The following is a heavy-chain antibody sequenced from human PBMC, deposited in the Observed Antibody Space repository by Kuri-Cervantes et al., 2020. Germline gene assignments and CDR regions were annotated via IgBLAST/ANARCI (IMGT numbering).Heavy chain of an antibody. CDR3: AREGGGYYDILTGYYRAEYFQH. CDR1: GFTFSSYG. V-gene: IGHV3-53*01. D-gene: IGHD3-9*01. CDR2: IYSGGST. Sequence: LTCAASGFTFSSYGMHWVRQAPGKGLEWVSVIYSGGSTYYADSVKGRFTISRDNSKNTLYLQMNSLRAEDTAVYYCAREGGGYYDILTGYYRAEYFQHWGQGTLVTVSS. J-gene: IGHJ1*01.